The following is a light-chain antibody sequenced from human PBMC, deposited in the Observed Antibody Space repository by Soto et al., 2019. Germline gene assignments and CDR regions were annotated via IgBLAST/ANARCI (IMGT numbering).Light chain of an antibody. CDR2: ELF. Sequence: DIVLTQTPLSLPVTLGQPASISCRSGQSLVHSDGNTYLSWVQQRPGQPPRLLIYELFNRFSWVPDRFSGSGAETDFTLKISRVEAEDVGVYYCVQASQYAGFTFGPGTKVDIK. CDR3: VQASQYAGFT. CDR1: QSLVHSDGNTY. J-gene: IGKJ3*01. V-gene: IGKV2-24*01.